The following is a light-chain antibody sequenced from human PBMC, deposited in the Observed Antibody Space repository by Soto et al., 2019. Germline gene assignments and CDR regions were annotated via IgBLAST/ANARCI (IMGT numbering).Light chain of an antibody. J-gene: IGKJ4*01. CDR1: QSVNSN. CDR3: QQYNVWPLT. CDR2: DAS. V-gene: IGKV3-15*01. Sequence: EIVMTQSPVTLSVSPGDRATLSCRASQSVNSNLAWYQHKPGQTPKLLIYDASTKATGIPARFSGSGSGTEVTLTISSLQSEDFAVYYCQQYNVWPLTFGGGTKVEFK.